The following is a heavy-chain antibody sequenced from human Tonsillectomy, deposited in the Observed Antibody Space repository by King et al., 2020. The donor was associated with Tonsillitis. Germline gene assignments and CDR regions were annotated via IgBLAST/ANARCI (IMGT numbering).Heavy chain of an antibody. D-gene: IGHD4-11*01. Sequence: QLQESGPGLVKPSETLSLTCTVSGGSISSSNNYWGWIRQPPGKGLEWIGNIYYSGITYYNPSLESRVTISVDTSKNQFSLNLSSVTAADTAVYYCASITVTYYFEYWGQGTLVTVSS. V-gene: IGHV4-39*01. CDR2: IYYSGIT. CDR1: GGSISSSNNY. J-gene: IGHJ4*02. CDR3: ASITVTYYFEY.